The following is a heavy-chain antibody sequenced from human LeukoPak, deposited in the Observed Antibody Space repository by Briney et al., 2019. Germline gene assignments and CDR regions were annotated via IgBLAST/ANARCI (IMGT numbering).Heavy chain of an antibody. CDR3: ARGGSRGMDV. D-gene: IGHD1-26*01. CDR1: GFTFSSYE. V-gene: IGHV3-48*03. Sequence: GGSLRLSCAASGFTFSSYEMNWVRQAPGKGLEWVSYISSSGSTIYYADSVKGRFTISRDNAKNSLYPQMNSLRAEDTAVYYCARGGSRGMDVWGQGTTVTVSS. J-gene: IGHJ6*02. CDR2: ISSSGSTI.